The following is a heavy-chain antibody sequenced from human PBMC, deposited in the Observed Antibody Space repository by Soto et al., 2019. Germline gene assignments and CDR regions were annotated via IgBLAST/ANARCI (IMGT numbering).Heavy chain of an antibody. CDR3: ARGPYSNYYYYYGMDV. CDR1: GGSFSGYY. J-gene: IGHJ6*02. Sequence: SEALSLTYAVYGGSFSGYYWSWIRQPPGKGLEWIGEINHSGSTNYNPSLKSRVTISVDTSKNQFSLKLSSVTAADTAVYYCARGPYSNYYYYYGMDVWGQGTTVTGSS. V-gene: IGHV4-34*01. CDR2: INHSGST. D-gene: IGHD4-4*01.